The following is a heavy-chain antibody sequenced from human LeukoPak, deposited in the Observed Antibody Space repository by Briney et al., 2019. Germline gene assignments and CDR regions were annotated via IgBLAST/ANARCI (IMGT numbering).Heavy chain of an antibody. CDR3: ARDSRYDFWSGYYNTVDFDY. CDR2: ISGSGDTT. CDR1: GFTFSRHG. D-gene: IGHD3-3*01. J-gene: IGHJ4*02. V-gene: IGHV3-23*01. Sequence: GGTLRLSCAASGFTFSRHGMNWVRQAPGKGLEWVSGISGSGDTTYYADSVKGRFTISRDNSKNTVYLQMNSLRAEDTAVYYCARDSRYDFWSGYYNTVDFDYWGQGTLVTVSS.